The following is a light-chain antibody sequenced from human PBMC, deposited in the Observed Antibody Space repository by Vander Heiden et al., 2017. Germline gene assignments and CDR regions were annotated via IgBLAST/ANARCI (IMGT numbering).Light chain of an antibody. CDR2: DAS. J-gene: IGKJ5*01. Sequence: EIVLTQSPATLSLSPGEKATLSCRASQSVSSYLAWFQQKPGQAPRLLIYDASERATGIPSRFSGSGYGTDFTLTISSLEPEDFAVYYSQQRGNWPPITFGQGTRLENK. CDR1: QSVSSY. CDR3: QQRGNWPPIT. V-gene: IGKV3-11*01.